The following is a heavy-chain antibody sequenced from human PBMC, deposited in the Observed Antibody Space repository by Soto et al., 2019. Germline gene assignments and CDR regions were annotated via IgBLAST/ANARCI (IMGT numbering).Heavy chain of an antibody. V-gene: IGHV3-74*01. CDR1: GFTFSSHW. CDR2: INTDGTTT. CDR3: VSDLIAGRNY. J-gene: IGHJ4*02. Sequence: EVQLVESGGGSVQPGGSLRLSCAASGFTFSSHWMHWAHQHTGKGLVWVSDINTDGTTTRYADSVKGRFTISRDNAKNTVYLQMNSLRAEDTAVYYCVSDLIAGRNYWGQGTLVPVFS. D-gene: IGHD3-10*01.